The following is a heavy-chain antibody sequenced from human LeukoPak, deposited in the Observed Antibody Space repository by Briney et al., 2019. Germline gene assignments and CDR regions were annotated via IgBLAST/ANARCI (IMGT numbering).Heavy chain of an antibody. J-gene: IGHJ4*02. Sequence: SETLSLTCAVYGGSFSGSNWSWIRRPPGEGLEWIGEIYNSGSTIYNPSLKSRVTISVDTSKNQFSLNLISVTAADTAVYYCVRAYDYWGQGTLVTVSS. V-gene: IGHV4-34*01. CDR3: VRAYDY. CDR1: GGSFSGSN. CDR2: IYNSGST.